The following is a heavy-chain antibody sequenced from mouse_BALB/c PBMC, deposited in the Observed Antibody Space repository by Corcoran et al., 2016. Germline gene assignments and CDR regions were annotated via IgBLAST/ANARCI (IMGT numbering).Heavy chain of an antibody. D-gene: IGHD2-4*01. Sequence: QVTLKESGPGILQPSQTLSLTCSFSGFSLSTSGMGVGWIRQPSGKGLEWLAHIWWDDDKRYNPALKSRLTISKDTSSNQVFRKIASVDTADTATYYFARRSTMITTGAMDYWGQGTSVTVSS. J-gene: IGHJ4*01. V-gene: IGHV8-12*01. CDR1: GFSLSTSGMG. CDR2: IWWDDDK. CDR3: ARRSTMITTGAMDY.